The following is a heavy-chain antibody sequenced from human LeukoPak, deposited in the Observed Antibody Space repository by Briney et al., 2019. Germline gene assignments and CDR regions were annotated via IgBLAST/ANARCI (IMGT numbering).Heavy chain of an antibody. CDR3: AKDWYYDSSGYYF. CDR1: GFTFSSYG. J-gene: IGHJ4*02. V-gene: IGHV3-30*18. CDR2: ISYDGSNK. Sequence: GRSLRLSCAASGFTFSSYGMHWVRQAPGKGLEWVAVISYDGSNKYYAGSVKGRFTISRDNSKNTLYLQMNSLRAEDTAVYYCAKDWYYDSSGYYFWGQGTLVTVSS. D-gene: IGHD3-22*01.